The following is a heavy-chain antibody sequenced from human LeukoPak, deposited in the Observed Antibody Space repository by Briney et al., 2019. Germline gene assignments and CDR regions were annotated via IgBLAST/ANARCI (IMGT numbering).Heavy chain of an antibody. Sequence: KPSETLSLTCAVYGGSFSGYYWSWIRQPPGKGLEWIGEINHSGSTNYNPSLKSRATISVDTSKNQFSLKLSSVTAADTAVYYCARRPRYNSSGWGWGQGTLVTVSS. V-gene: IGHV4-34*01. J-gene: IGHJ4*02. CDR2: INHSGST. D-gene: IGHD6-19*01. CDR1: GGSFSGYY. CDR3: ARRPRYNSSGWG.